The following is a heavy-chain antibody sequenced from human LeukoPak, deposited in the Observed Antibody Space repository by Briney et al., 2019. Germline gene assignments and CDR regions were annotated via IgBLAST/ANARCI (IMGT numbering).Heavy chain of an antibody. V-gene: IGHV3-23*01. Sequence: PGGSLRLSCAASGLSFSTFAMSWVRQGPARGLEWVSSLRGNGETFYADFVKGRFTLSSDSSRNTVYLQLNNLRVEDTAIYYCARASWVSTNDAVRGGQGTLVTVS. CDR3: ARASWVSTNDAVR. CDR2: LRGNGET. CDR1: GLSFSTFA. D-gene: IGHD3-16*01. J-gene: IGHJ4*02.